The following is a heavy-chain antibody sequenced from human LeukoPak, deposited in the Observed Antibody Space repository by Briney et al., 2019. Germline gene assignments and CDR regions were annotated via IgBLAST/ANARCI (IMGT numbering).Heavy chain of an antibody. Sequence: GGSLRLSCAASGFTFSSYGMHWVRQAPGKGLEWVAFIQYDVSSEYYADSVKGRFTVSRDNSKNTLYLQMNSLRAEDTAVYYCAREYSGRCIHAFHSWGQGTMVTVSS. V-gene: IGHV3-30*02. CDR3: AREYSGRCIHAFHS. CDR2: IQYDVSSE. CDR1: GFTFSSYG. D-gene: IGHD6-13*01. J-gene: IGHJ3*02.